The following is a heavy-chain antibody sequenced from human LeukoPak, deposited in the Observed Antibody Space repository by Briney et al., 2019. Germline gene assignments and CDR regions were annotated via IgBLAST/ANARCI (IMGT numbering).Heavy chain of an antibody. J-gene: IGHJ4*02. Sequence: PSETLSLTCTVSGGSISNYYWSWIRQPPGKGLEWIGFIYYSGTTHYNPSPKSRVTMSVATSNNQFSLRLSSVTAADTAIYYCARHSGASPHYFDYWGQGALVTVSS. CDR2: IYYSGTT. CDR3: ARHSGASPHYFDY. CDR1: GGSISNYY. D-gene: IGHD1-26*01. V-gene: IGHV4-59*08.